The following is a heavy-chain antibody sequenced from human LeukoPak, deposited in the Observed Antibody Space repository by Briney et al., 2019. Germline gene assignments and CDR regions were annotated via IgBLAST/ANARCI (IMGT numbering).Heavy chain of an antibody. Sequence: GASVKVSCKASGYTFTSYDINWVRQATGQGLEWMGWMNPNSGNTGYAQKFQGRVTMTRNTSISTAYMELSSLRSEDTAVYYCARGQWAWINYYYYGMDVLGQGTTVNGFS. V-gene: IGHV1-8*01. CDR1: GYTFTSYD. CDR3: ARGQWAWINYYYYGMDV. CDR2: MNPNSGNT. J-gene: IGHJ6*01. D-gene: IGHD5-12*01.